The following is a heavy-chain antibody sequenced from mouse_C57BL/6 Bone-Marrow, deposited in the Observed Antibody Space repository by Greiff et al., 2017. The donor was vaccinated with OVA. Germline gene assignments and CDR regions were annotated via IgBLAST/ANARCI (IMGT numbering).Heavy chain of an antibody. Sequence: VQLQQSDAELVKPGASVKISCTVSGYTFTDYTIHWMKQRPEQGLEWIGYIYPSDGSTKYNEKFKGKATFTADKSSSTAYMQLNSLTSEDSAVYFCARGDWLSPSQYFDDWGTGTTVTVSS. V-gene: IGHV1-78*01. CDR1: GYTFTDYT. CDR3: ARGDWLSPSQYFDD. CDR2: IYPSDGST. D-gene: IGHD1-2*01. J-gene: IGHJ1*03.